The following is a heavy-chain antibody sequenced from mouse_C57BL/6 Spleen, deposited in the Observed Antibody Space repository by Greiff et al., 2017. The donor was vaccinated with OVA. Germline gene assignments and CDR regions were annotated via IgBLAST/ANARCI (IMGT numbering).Heavy chain of an antibody. CDR2: IDPNSGGT. D-gene: IGHD2-1*01. CDR1: GYTFTSYW. V-gene: IGHV1-72*01. J-gene: IGHJ4*01. CDR3: ARWELRRDYYAMDY. Sequence: QVHVKQPGAELVKPGASVKLSCKASGYTFTSYWMHWVKQRPGRGLEWIGRIDPNSGGTKYNEKFKSKATLTVDKPSSTAYMQLSSLTSEDSAVYYCARWELRRDYYAMDYWGQGTSVTVSS.